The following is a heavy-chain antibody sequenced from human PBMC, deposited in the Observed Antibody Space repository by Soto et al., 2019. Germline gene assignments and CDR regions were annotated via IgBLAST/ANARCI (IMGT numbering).Heavy chain of an antibody. CDR1: VGSISSYY. J-gene: IGHJ4*02. Sequence: EPLSLTCTVSVGSISSYYWSWIRQPPGKGLEWIGYIYYSGSTNYNPSLKSRVTISVDTSKNQFSLKLSSVTAADTAVYYCASGGSCYSRYCYFDYWGQGTLVTVSS. CDR3: ASGGSCYSRYCYFDY. D-gene: IGHD2-15*01. CDR2: IYYSGST. V-gene: IGHV4-59*01.